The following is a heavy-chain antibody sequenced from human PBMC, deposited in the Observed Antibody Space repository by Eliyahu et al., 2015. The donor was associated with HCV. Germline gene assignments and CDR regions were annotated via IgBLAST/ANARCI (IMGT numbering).Heavy chain of an antibody. J-gene: IGHJ6*02. Sequence: EVQLVESGGGLIQPGGSLRLSCAASGFTVSSNYMSWVRQAPGKGLEWVSVIYSGGSTYYADSVKGRFTISRDNSKNTLYLQMNSLRAEDTAVYYCARVKADLYYYYGMDVWGQGTTVTVSS. V-gene: IGHV3-53*01. CDR2: IYSGGST. CDR3: ARVKADLYYYYGMDV. CDR1: GFTVSSNY.